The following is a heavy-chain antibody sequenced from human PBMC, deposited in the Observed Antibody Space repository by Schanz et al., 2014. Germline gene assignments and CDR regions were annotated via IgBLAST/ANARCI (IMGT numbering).Heavy chain of an antibody. V-gene: IGHV3-23*04. J-gene: IGHJ3*02. Sequence: AQLVESGGGVVQPGRSLRLSCVASGFTFISYDIHWVRQAPGKGLEWVSGISGSGGSTYDADSVEGRFTISRDNSKNTLYLQMNSLRAEDTAVYYCAKDFFIGVARGVIISHDAIDIWGQGTKVTVSS. CDR3: AKDFFIGVARGVIISHDAIDI. CDR2: ISGSGGST. D-gene: IGHD3-10*01. CDR1: GFTFISYD.